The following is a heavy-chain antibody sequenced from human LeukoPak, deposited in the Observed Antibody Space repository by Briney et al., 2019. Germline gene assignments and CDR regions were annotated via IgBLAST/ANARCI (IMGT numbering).Heavy chain of an antibody. V-gene: IGHV4-34*01. CDR2: INHSGST. CDR1: GGSFSGYY. J-gene: IGHJ4*02. CDR3: AREFYFDSSGYYYDTPYPFDY. Sequence: NASETLSLTCAGYGGSFSGYYWNWIRQPPGKGLEWIGEINHSGSTSYSPSLKSRVTIAVDTSKNQFSLKLSSVTAADTAVYYCAREFYFDSSGYYYDTPYPFDYWGQGTLVTVSS. D-gene: IGHD3-22*01.